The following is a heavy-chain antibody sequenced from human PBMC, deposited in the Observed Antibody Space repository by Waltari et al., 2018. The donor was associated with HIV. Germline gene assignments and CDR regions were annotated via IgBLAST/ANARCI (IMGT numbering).Heavy chain of an antibody. J-gene: IGHJ4*02. V-gene: IGHV3-30*18. CDR3: AKEGWELLQFGYYFDY. CDR1: GFTFSNFG. D-gene: IGHD1-26*01. CDR2: ISFDGRNE. Sequence: QVQLVESGGGVVQPGKSLRLSCAASGFTFSNFGIHWVRQAPGKGLDWVAVISFDGRNEYYADSVKGRFTISRDNSKNTVYLQMNSLRADDTAVYYYAKEGWELLQFGYYFDYWGQGTLVTVSS.